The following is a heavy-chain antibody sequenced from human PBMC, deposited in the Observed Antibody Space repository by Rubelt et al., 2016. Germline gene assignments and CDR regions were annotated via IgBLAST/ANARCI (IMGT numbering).Heavy chain of an antibody. CDR3: ASVQVVPAAIGDDAFDI. Sequence: QVQLQESGPGLVKPSGTLSLTCVVSGGAITTTNYWSWVRQSPGKGLEWIGEINHSGSTNYNPSLKSRVTISVDTSKNQFSLKLSSVTAADTAVYYCASVQVVPAAIGDDAFDIWGQGTMVTVSS. CDR2: INHSGST. D-gene: IGHD2-2*01. V-gene: IGHV4-4*02. CDR1: GGAITTTNY. J-gene: IGHJ3*02.